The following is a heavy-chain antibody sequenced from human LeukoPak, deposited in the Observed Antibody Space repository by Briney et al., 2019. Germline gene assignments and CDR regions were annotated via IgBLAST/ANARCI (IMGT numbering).Heavy chain of an antibody. V-gene: IGHV4-4*07. D-gene: IGHD2-15*01. CDR3: ARSGGSGDTRGYFDN. CDR2: IYNGGST. J-gene: IGHJ4*02. CDR1: GASISNYY. Sequence: SETLSLTCIVSGASISNYYWSWVRQPAGKGPEWTGRIYNGGSTNYNSSLRSRITMSLDTSKNQFSLKLTSVTAADTAVYHCARSGGSGDTRGYFDNWGQGTLVTVSS.